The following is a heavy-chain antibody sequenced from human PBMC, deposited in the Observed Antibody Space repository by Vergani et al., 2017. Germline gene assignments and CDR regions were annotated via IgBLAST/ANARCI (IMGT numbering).Heavy chain of an antibody. CDR3: ARDALVVVAATFSGGSWCDP. CDR2: IIPIFGTA. J-gene: IGHJ5*02. D-gene: IGHD2-15*01. CDR1: GGTFSSYA. Sequence: QVQLVQSGAEVKKPGSSVKVSCKASGGTFSSYAISWVRQAPGQGLEWMGRIIPIFGTANYAQKFQGRVTITADESTSTAYMGLSSLRSEDTAVYYCARDALVVVAATFSGGSWCDPWGQGTLVTVSS. V-gene: IGHV1-69*13.